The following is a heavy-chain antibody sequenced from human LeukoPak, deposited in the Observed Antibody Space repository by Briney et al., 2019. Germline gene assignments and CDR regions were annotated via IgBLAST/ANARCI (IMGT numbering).Heavy chain of an antibody. J-gene: IGHJ6*02. Sequence: ASVKVSCKASGYTFTGYYMHWVRQAPRQGLEWMGWINPNSGATNYSQSFQGRVTMTRHTSISTAYMELSRLRSDDAAVYYCARDLDVWGQGTTVTVSS. CDR3: ARDLDV. CDR2: INPNSGAT. V-gene: IGHV1-2*02. CDR1: GYTFTGYY.